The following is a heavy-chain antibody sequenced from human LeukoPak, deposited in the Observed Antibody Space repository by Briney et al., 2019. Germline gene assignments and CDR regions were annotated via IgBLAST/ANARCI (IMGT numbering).Heavy chain of an antibody. V-gene: IGHV3-30-3*01. D-gene: IGHD3-9*01. J-gene: IGHJ4*02. Sequence: PGRSLRLSCAASGFAFSAFAMHWVRQAPGKGLEWVALTSYDESNKRYADSVKGRYTISRDNSKNTLYLQMNSLRVEDTAIYYCARDRSVLRYFDWLSGGFDYWGQGTLVTVSS. CDR3: ARDRSVLRYFDWLSGGFDY. CDR2: TSYDESNK. CDR1: GFAFSAFA.